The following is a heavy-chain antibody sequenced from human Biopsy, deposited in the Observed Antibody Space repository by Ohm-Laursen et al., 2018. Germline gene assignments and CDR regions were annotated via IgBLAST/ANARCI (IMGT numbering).Heavy chain of an antibody. CDR2: MNPKSGDT. D-gene: IGHD1-7*01. Sequence: SVKVSCKTSGYTFINYDIHWVRQASGQGLEWMGWMNPKSGDTGYVHKFQGRVTMSRNTSISTANLEMSSLRSEDTAVYYCARGRLSGTRRALDIWGQGTMVTVSS. CDR1: GYTFINYD. V-gene: IGHV1-8*01. J-gene: IGHJ3*02. CDR3: ARGRLSGTRRALDI.